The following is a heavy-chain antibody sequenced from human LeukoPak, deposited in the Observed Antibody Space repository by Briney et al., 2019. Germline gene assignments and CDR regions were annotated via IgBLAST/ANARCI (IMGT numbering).Heavy chain of an antibody. CDR2: IYYSGIT. CDR3: ARHRGYYDSSGYYWYYFDY. V-gene: IGHV4-39*01. J-gene: IGHJ4*02. D-gene: IGHD3-22*01. CDR1: GGSISSSSYY. Sequence: PSETLSLTCTVSGGSISSSSYYWVWIRQPPGKGLEWIGSIYYSGITYYNPSLKSRVTISVGTSKNQFSLKLSSVTAADTAVYYCARHRGYYDSSGYYWYYFDYWGQGTLVTVSS.